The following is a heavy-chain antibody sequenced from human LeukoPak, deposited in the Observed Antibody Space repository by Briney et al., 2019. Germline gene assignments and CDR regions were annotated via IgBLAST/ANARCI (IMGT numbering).Heavy chain of an antibody. CDR3: ARGNGYSYGHFDY. CDR2: INHSGST. CDR1: GGSFSGYY. J-gene: IGHJ4*02. Sequence: SETLSLTCAVYGGSFSGYYWSWIRQPPGKRLEWIGEINHSGSTNYNPSLKSRVTISVDTSKNQFSLKLSSVTAADTAVYYCARGNGYSYGHFDYWGQGTLVTVSS. V-gene: IGHV4-34*01. D-gene: IGHD5-18*01.